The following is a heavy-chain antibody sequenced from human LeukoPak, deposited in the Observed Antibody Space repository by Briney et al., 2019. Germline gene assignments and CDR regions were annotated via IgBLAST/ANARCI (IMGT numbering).Heavy chain of an antibody. CDR1: GGSFSGYY. CDR2: INHSGST. CDR3: ARGQRLRYYYYMDV. D-gene: IGHD5-18*01. Sequence: SETLPLTCAVYGGSFSGYYWSWIRQPPGKGLEWIGEINHSGSTNYNPSLKSRVTISVDTSKNQFSLKLSSVTAADTAVYYCARGQRLRYYYYMDVWGKGTTVTVSS. J-gene: IGHJ6*03. V-gene: IGHV4-34*01.